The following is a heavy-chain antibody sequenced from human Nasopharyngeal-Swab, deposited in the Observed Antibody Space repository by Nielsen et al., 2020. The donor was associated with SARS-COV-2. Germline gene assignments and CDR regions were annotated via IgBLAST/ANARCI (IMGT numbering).Heavy chain of an antibody. CDR2: ISSSGGTN. Sequence: GGSLRLSCAASGFTFSIYNMNWVRQAPGKGLEWVAYISSSGGTNNYADSVRGRFTISRDNAKNSLYLQMNSLRAEDTAVYYCARYNGEYGPGSWGQGTLVTVSS. CDR3: ARYNGEYGPGS. V-gene: IGHV3-48*01. D-gene: IGHD2/OR15-2a*01. CDR1: GFTFSIYN. J-gene: IGHJ5*02.